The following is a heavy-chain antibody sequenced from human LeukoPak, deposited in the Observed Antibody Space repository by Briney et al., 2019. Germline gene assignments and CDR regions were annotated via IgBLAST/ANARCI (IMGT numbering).Heavy chain of an antibody. D-gene: IGHD1-7*01. CDR3: ARDSRETGTTTDFDY. J-gene: IGHJ4*02. Sequence: VASVKVSCKTSGYTFSNYGISWVRQAPGQGPEWMGWISADTGNTNFAQKFQDRVTMTSDTSTSTYYMELRSLRSDDTAVYYCARDSRETGTTTDFDYWGQGTLVSVSS. V-gene: IGHV1-18*01. CDR1: GYTFSNYG. CDR2: ISADTGNT.